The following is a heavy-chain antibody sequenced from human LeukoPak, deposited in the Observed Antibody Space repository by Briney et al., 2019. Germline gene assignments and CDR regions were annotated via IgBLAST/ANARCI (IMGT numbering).Heavy chain of an antibody. J-gene: IGHJ4*02. Sequence: PGGSLRLSCAASGFTFSSYAMHWVRQAPGKGLEWVAVISYGGSNKYYADSVKGRFTISRDNSKNTPYLQMNSLRAEDTAVYYCARGDLLADDWLLSSESFDYWGQGTLVTVSS. CDR2: ISYGGSNK. CDR3: ARGDLLADDWLLSSESFDY. CDR1: GFTFSSYA. V-gene: IGHV3-30*04. D-gene: IGHD3-9*01.